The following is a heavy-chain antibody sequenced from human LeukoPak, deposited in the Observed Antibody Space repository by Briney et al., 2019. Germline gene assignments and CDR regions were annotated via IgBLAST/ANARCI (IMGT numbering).Heavy chain of an antibody. CDR2: IKSKTDGGTT. CDR1: GFTFSNAW. D-gene: IGHD3-22*01. J-gene: IGHJ4*02. V-gene: IGHV3-15*01. Sequence: GGSLRLSCAASGFTFSNAWMSWVRQAPGKGLEWVGRIKSKTDGGTTDYAAPVKGRFTISRDDSKNTLYLQMNSLKTEDTAVYYCTTTYYYDSGLPTDYWGQGTLVTVSS. CDR3: TTTYYYDSGLPTDY.